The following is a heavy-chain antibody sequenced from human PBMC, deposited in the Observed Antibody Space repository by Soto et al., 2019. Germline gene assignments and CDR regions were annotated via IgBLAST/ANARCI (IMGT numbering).Heavy chain of an antibody. V-gene: IGHV4-59*08. D-gene: IGHD2-2*01. CDR2: IYYSGST. CDR3: ARHGLSSKPAASRNANNWFDP. CDR1: GGSISSYY. J-gene: IGHJ5*02. Sequence: SETLSLTCTVSGGSISSYYWSWIRQPPGKGLECIGYIYYSGSTNYNPSLKSRVTISVDTSKNQFSLKLSSVTAADTAVYYCARHGLSSKPAASRNANNWFDPWGQGTLVTVSS.